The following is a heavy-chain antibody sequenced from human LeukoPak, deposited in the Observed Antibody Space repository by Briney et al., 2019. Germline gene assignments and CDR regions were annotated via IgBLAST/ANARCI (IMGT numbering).Heavy chain of an antibody. D-gene: IGHD2-2*01. J-gene: IGHJ3*02. CDR3: ASIFVVVPAFDI. CDR1: GGSFSGYY. Sequence: SETLSLTCAVYGGSFSGYYWSWIRQPPGKGLEWIGEINHSGSTNYNPSLKSRVTISVDTSKNQFSLKLSSVTAADTAVYYCASIFVVVPAFDIWGQGTMVTVSS. V-gene: IGHV4-34*01. CDR2: INHSGST.